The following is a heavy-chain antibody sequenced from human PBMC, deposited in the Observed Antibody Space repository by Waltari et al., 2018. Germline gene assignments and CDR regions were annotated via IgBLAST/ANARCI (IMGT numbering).Heavy chain of an antibody. CDR1: GFEFGAIY. D-gene: IGHD3-10*01. CDR2: VDPGDGRT. V-gene: IGHV1-69-2*01. Sequence: VRLVQSGAEMRKPGTTLKISCQVSGFEFGAIYVHGVRQAPEKGLEWVGLVDPGDGRTLYAETFQGRVTIAADTSTNIVHMEVRGLRLEDAAVYYCTVSEVGKYFEKWGQGTLVTVSS. CDR3: TVSEVGKYFEK. J-gene: IGHJ4*02.